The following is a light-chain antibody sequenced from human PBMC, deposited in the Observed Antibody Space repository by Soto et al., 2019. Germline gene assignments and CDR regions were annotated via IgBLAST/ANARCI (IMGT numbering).Light chain of an antibody. CDR1: QSISRY. J-gene: IGKJ2*01. V-gene: IGKV1-39*01. CDR2: GVS. Sequence: DIQMTQSPSSLSASVGDRVTITCRASQSISRYLNWYQHKPGKASKLLIYGVSSLLSGVPSRFSGSGSGTDFTLTISSLQPEDFATYYCQQSHSTPLAFGQGTKLEIK. CDR3: QQSHSTPLA.